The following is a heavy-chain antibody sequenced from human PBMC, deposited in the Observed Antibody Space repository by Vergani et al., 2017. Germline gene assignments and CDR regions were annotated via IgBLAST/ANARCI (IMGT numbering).Heavy chain of an antibody. Sequence: QVQLQESGPGLVKPSETLSLTCAVSGYSISSGYYWGWIRQPPGKGVEWIGSIYHSGSTYYNPSLKSRVTISVDTYKNQFSLKLSAVTAADTAVYYCAREYGGLILDDIDIWGQGTMVTVSS. D-gene: IGHD4-23*01. J-gene: IGHJ3*02. CDR1: GYSISSGYY. CDR2: IYHSGST. CDR3: AREYGGLILDDIDI. V-gene: IGHV4-38-2*01.